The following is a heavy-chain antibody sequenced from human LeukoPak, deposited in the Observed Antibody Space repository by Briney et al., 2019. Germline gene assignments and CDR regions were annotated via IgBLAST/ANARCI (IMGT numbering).Heavy chain of an antibody. D-gene: IGHD3-10*01. CDR3: AKDRAISRGEGKYYFDY. Sequence: GGSLRLSCAASGFSFSNYGMHWVRQAPGKGLEWVAFIRYDGSNKYYADSVKGRFTISRDNSKNTLYLQMNSLRAEDTAVYYCAKDRAISRGEGKYYFDYWGQGTLVTVSS. J-gene: IGHJ4*02. CDR2: IRYDGSNK. V-gene: IGHV3-30*02. CDR1: GFSFSNYG.